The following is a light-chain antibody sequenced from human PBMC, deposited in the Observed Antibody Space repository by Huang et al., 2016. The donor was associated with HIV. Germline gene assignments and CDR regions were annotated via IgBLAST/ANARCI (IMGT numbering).Light chain of an antibody. CDR3: HQRSNWHYT. CDR1: QGVSGC. CDR2: DTS. V-gene: IGKV3D-11*01. Sequence: EIVLTQSPATRSLSPGERATLSCRASQGVSGCLGWYQQRPGQAPRLLIYDTSNRATGVPARFSGSGSGTDFTLTISSLEPEDFAVYYCHQRSNWHYTFGQGTKLEIK. J-gene: IGKJ2*01.